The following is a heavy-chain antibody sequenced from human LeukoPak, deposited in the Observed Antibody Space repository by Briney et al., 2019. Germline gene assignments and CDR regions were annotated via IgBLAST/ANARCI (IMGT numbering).Heavy chain of an antibody. CDR1: GGSFSGYF. J-gene: IGHJ4*02. CDR3: ARHTWQWLLFDD. Sequence: SETLSLTCAVYGGSFSGYFWSWIRQSPGKGLEWIGEINHGGSTTYNPSLQSRVTMSVDTSTNQISLKMTSVTAADTAIYYCARHTWQWLLFDDWGQGNQVTIPS. D-gene: IGHD5-12*01. V-gene: IGHV4-34*01. CDR2: INHGGST.